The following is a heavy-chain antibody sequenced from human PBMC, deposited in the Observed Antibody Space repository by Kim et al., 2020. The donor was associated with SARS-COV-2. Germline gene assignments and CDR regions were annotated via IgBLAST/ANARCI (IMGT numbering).Heavy chain of an antibody. D-gene: IGHD3-22*01. V-gene: IGHV3-21*01. CDR3: VRDQQFDLYHDTSGDAFDI. CDR1: GFSFSNYN. CDR2: ISSSSTYI. Sequence: GGSLRLSCAVSGFSFSNYNMNWVRQAPGKGLEWVSSISSSSTYIYYADSVKGRFTISRDNAKNSLYLQMKGLRAEDTAVYYCVRDQQFDLYHDTSGDAFDIWGQGTMVTVSS. J-gene: IGHJ3*02.